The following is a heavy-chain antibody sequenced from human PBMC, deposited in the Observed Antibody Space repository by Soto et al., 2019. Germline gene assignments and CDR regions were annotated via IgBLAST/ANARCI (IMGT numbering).Heavy chain of an antibody. CDR1: GFTFSSYG. CDR3: AKEAGSRGYYYYGMDV. Sequence: VQLLESGGDLIQPGGSLRLSCVASGFTFSSYGMHWVRQAPGKGLEWVAVISYDGSNKYYADSVKGRFTISRDNSKNTLYLQMNSLRAEDTAVYYCAKEAGSRGYYYYGMDVWGQGTTVTVSS. J-gene: IGHJ6*02. CDR2: ISYDGSNK. V-gene: IGHV3-30*18. D-gene: IGHD1-26*01.